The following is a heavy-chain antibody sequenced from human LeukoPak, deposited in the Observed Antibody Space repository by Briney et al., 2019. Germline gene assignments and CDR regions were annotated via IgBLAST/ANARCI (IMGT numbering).Heavy chain of an antibody. J-gene: IGHJ4*02. V-gene: IGHV3-11*04. CDR2: ISSSGSTI. CDR1: GFTFSDYY. D-gene: IGHD4-23*01. Sequence: GGSLRLSCAASGFTFSDYYMSWIRQAPGKGLEWVSYISSSGSTIYYADSVKGRFTISRDNAKNSLYLQMNSLRAEDTAVYYCARDPSVVTPLDTYFDYWGQGTLVTVSS. CDR3: ARDPSVVTPLDTYFDY.